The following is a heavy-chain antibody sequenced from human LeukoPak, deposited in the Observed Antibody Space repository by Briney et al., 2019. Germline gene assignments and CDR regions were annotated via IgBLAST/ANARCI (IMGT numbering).Heavy chain of an antibody. V-gene: IGHV4-61*02. CDR3: ARDGHDYSNPHPNYYYYMDV. D-gene: IGHD4-11*01. CDR1: GGSISSGSYY. J-gene: IGHJ6*03. Sequence: SQTLSLTCTVSGGSISSGSYYWSWIRQPAGKGLEWIGRIYTSGTTNYNPSLKSRVTISVDTSKNQFSLKLSSVTAADTAVYYCARDGHDYSNPHPNYYYYMDVWGKGTTVTVSS. CDR2: IYTSGTT.